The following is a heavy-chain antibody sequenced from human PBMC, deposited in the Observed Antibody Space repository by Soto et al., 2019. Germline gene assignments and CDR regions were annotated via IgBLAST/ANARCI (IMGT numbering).Heavy chain of an antibody. CDR1: GFTFDDYA. V-gene: IGHV3-9*01. CDR2: ISWNSGSI. J-gene: IGHJ4*02. CDR3: AKKTVTGDY. D-gene: IGHD4-17*01. Sequence: EVQLVESGGGLVQPGRSLRLSCAASGFTFDDYAMHWVRQAPGKGLEWVSGISWNSGSIGYADSVKGRFTICRDNAKNSLYLQMNSLRAEDTALYYCAKKTVTGDYWGQGTLVTVSS.